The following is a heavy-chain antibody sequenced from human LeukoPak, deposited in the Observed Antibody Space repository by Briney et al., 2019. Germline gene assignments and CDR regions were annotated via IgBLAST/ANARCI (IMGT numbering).Heavy chain of an antibody. CDR3: ARHGVSSGFRLYYFDY. CDR1: GGSISSYY. Sequence: SETLSLTCTVSGGSISSYYWSWIRQPPGKGLGWIGYIYTSGSTNYNPSLKSRVTISVDTSKNQFSLKLSSVTAADTAVYYCARHGVSSGFRLYYFDYWGQGTLVTVSS. J-gene: IGHJ4*02. CDR2: IYTSGST. V-gene: IGHV4-4*09. D-gene: IGHD3-22*01.